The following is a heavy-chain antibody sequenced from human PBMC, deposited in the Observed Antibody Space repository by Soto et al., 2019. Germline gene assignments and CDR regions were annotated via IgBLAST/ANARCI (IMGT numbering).Heavy chain of an antibody. Sequence: QVQLVQSGAEVKKPGASVKISCKASGYTFTSYYMHWVRQAPGQGLEWMGIINPSGGSTNYAQKLKCRVAMTRDTSTSTVYMELNRLRSEDTAVYYCARPPYPGCINAVCYPLDYWGQGTLVSVSS. CDR3: ARPPYPGCINAVCYPLDY. V-gene: IGHV1-46*01. CDR1: GYTFTSYY. D-gene: IGHD2-8*01. J-gene: IGHJ4*02. CDR2: INPSGGST.